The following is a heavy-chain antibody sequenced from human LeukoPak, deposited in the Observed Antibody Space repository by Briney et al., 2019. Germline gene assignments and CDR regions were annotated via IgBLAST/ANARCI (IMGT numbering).Heavy chain of an antibody. CDR1: GFTVSTNY. Sequence: GGSLRLSCAASGFTVSTNYMSWVRQAPGKGLEWVSLIYSGGGTYYADSVKRRFTISRDNSRNTLSLQMNSLRVDDTAVYYCARGFRSVTTWGYFDYWGQGALVTVSS. J-gene: IGHJ4*02. CDR2: IYSGGGT. D-gene: IGHD4-17*01. V-gene: IGHV3-66*01. CDR3: ARGFRSVTTWGYFDY.